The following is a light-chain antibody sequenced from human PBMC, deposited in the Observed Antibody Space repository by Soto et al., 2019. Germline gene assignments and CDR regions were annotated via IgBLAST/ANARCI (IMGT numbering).Light chain of an antibody. J-gene: IGKJ2*01. V-gene: IGKV3-15*01. Sequence: EIVMTQSPATLSVSPGERATLSCRASQSVNFNLAWYQQKPGQAPRLLIHGASTRATGIPARLSGSGSGTEFTLTISSLQSEDFAVYYCQQYQNWPYTFGQGTKLEIK. CDR1: QSVNFN. CDR3: QQYQNWPYT. CDR2: GAS.